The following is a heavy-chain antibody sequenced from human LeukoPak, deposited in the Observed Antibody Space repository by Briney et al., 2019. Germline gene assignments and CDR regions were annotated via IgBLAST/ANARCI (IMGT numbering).Heavy chain of an antibody. J-gene: IGHJ5*02. D-gene: IGHD2-2*01. CDR2: MYHSGDT. CDR1: GYAVSSGYY. V-gene: IGHV4-38-2*02. Sequence: SETLSLTCTVSGYAVSSGYYWGWIRQPPGKGLEWIGSMYHSGDTYYNPSLKSRVTISVDTSKNQLSLKLNSVTAADTAVYYCARSKAHLSTSWYGTWFDPWGQGTLVTVSS. CDR3: ARSKAHLSTSWYGTWFDP.